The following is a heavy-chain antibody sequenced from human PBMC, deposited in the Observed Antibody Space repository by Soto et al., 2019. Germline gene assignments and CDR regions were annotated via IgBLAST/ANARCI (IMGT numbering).Heavy chain of an antibody. V-gene: IGHV1-46*01. CDR3: ARALSSGYFQGGVDV. Sequence: EASVKVSCKASGYTFTTYYMHWVRQAPEQGLEWMGIINPYDGTTTYAQKFQGRVTMTRDTSASTVHMELSSLRSEDTAVYYCARALSSGYFQGGVDVWGQGTTVTVSS. J-gene: IGHJ6*02. CDR1: GYTFTTYY. CDR2: INPYDGTT. D-gene: IGHD3-22*01.